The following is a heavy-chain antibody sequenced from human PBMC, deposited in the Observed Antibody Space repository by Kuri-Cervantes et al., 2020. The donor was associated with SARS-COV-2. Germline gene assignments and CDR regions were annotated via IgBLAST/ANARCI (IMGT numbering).Heavy chain of an antibody. CDR3: AREVEDIVVVPAAISWFDP. V-gene: IGHV3-30*04. CDR2: ISYDGSNK. D-gene: IGHD2-2*01. J-gene: IGHJ5*02. CDR1: GFTFSSYA. Sequence: GESLKISCAASGFTFSSYAMHWVRQAPGKGLEWVAVISYDGSNKYYADSVKGRFTISRDNSKNTLYLQMNSLRAEDTAVYYCAREVEDIVVVPAAISWFDPWGQGTLVNVSS.